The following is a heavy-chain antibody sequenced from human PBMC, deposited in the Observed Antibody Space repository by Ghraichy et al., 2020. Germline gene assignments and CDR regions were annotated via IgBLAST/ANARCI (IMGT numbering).Heavy chain of an antibody. Sequence: GESLNISCIVSGFTFSGYGMHWVRQAPGKGLEWVAFIRYDGSNKYYGDSVKGRFTISRDNSKSTLYLQMNSLRVEDTAEYYCARDGPNWDFDYWGQGTLVTVSS. J-gene: IGHJ4*02. CDR1: GFTFSGYG. D-gene: IGHD3-16*01. CDR2: IRYDGSNK. V-gene: IGHV3-30*02. CDR3: ARDGPNWDFDY.